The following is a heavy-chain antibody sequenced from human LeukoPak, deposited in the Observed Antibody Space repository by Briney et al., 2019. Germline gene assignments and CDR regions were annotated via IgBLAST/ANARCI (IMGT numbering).Heavy chain of an antibody. J-gene: IGHJ5*02. D-gene: IGHD1-26*01. CDR1: GYTFTGYY. CDR3: ARSRRGIVGATSWFDP. Sequence: ASVKVSCKASGYTFTGYYMHWVRQAPGQGLEWMGWINPNSGGTNYAQKFQGRVTMTRDTSISTAYMELSRLRSDDTAVYYCARSRRGIVGATSWFDPWGQGTLVTVSS. V-gene: IGHV1-2*02. CDR2: INPNSGGT.